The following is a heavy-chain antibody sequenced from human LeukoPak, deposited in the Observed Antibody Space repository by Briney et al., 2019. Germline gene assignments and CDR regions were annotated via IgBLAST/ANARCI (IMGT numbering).Heavy chain of an antibody. CDR1: GGTFSSYA. J-gene: IGHJ6*03. CDR2: IIPIFGTA. D-gene: IGHD1-14*01. Sequence: SVKVSCKASGGTFSSYAISWVRQAPGQGLEWMGGIIPIFGTANYAQKFQGRVTITADKSTSTAYMELSSLRSEDTAVYYCARGRQNRNYYYYMDVWGKGTTVTVSS. CDR3: ARGRQNRNYYYYMDV. V-gene: IGHV1-69*06.